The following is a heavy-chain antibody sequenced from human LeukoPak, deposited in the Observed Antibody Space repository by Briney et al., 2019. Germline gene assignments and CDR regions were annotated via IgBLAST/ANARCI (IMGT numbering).Heavy chain of an antibody. J-gene: IGHJ6*02. CDR3: ATRVRGVMGYYYGMDV. CDR1: GFTVSSNY. CDR2: IYSGGST. V-gene: IGHV3-53*04. Sequence: PGGSLRLSCAASGFTVSSNYMSWVRQAPGKGLGWVSVIYSGGSTYYADSVKGRFTTSRHNSKNTLYLQMNSLRAEDTAVYYCATRVRGVMGYYYGMDVWGQGTTVTVSS. D-gene: IGHD3-10*01.